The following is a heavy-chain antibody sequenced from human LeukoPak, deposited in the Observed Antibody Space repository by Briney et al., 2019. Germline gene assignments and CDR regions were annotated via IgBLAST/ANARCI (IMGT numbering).Heavy chain of an antibody. CDR1: GGSISSYY. Sequence: PSETLSLTCTVSGGSISSYYWSWIRQPPGKGLEWIGYIYYSGSTNYNPSLKSRVTISVDTSKNQFSLKLSSVTAADTAMYYCARTINGRYSSSGYDYWGQGTLVTVSS. D-gene: IGHD6-13*01. V-gene: IGHV4-59*08. CDR2: IYYSGST. J-gene: IGHJ4*02. CDR3: ARTINGRYSSSGYDY.